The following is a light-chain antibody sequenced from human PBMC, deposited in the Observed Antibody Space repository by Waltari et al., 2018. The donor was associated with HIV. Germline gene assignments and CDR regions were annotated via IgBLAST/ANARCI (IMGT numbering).Light chain of an antibody. CDR3: QVWDSSSDHPRV. CDR2: DDS. V-gene: IGLV3-21*04. Sequence: SYVLTQPPSVSVAPGKTARTTCGGNNSGSKSVHWYQQKPGQAPVLVIYDDSDRPSGIPERFSGSNSGNTATLTISRVEAGDEADYYCQVWDSSSDHPRVFGGGTKLTVL. J-gene: IGLJ3*02. CDR1: NSGSKS.